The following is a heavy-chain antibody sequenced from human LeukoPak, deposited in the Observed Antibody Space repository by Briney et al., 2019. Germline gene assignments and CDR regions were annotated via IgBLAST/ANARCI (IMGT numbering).Heavy chain of an antibody. D-gene: IGHD3-22*01. V-gene: IGHV3-13*01. CDR1: GFTFSSYD. CDR2: IDTAGDT. J-gene: IGHJ4*02. CDR3: ARVTSDSSGFAYYFDF. Sequence: PGGSLRLPCAASGFTFSSYDMHWVRQATGKGLEWVSAIDTAGDTYYPGSVKGRFTISRENARNSLYLQMSSLRAGDTAVYYCARVTSDSSGFAYYFDFWGQGTLVTVSS.